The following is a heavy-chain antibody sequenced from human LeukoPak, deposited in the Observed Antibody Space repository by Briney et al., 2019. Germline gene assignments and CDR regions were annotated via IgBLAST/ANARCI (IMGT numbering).Heavy chain of an antibody. D-gene: IGHD2-2*01. CDR2: IYSGGST. CDR1: GFTVSSNY. J-gene: IGHJ4*02. Sequence: GGSLRLSCAASGFTVSSNYMSWVRQAPGKVLEWVSVIYSGGSTYYADSVKGRFTISRDNSKNTLYLQMNSLRAEDTAVYYCARVSPVPAAISHWGQGTLVTVSS. V-gene: IGHV3-53*01. CDR3: ARVSPVPAAISH.